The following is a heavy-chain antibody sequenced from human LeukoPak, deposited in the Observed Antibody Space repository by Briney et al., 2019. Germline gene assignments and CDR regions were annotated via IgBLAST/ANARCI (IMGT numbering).Heavy chain of an antibody. CDR2: ISYDGSNK. J-gene: IGHJ6*02. CDR3: ARDRGGDYYYYYGMDV. Sequence: GGSLRLSFAASGFTFSSYAMHWVRRAPGKGLEWVAVISYDGSNKCYADSVKGRFTISRDNSKNTLYLQMNSLGAEDTAVYYCARDRGGDYYYYYGMDVWGQGTTVTVSS. CDR1: GFTFSSYA. D-gene: IGHD2-15*01. V-gene: IGHV3-30-3*01.